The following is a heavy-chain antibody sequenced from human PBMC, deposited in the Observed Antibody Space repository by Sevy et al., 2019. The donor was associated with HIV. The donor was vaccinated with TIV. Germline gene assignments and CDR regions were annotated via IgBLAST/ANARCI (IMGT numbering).Heavy chain of an antibody. CDR3: ARAPGTGVAPLDY. CDR1: GYTFTIYY. Sequence: ASVKVSCKASGYTFTIYYIHWVRQAPGQGLEWMGVINLSGGSTTYAQRFQGRVTMTRDTSTSTVYMEMSSLRSEDTAVYYCARAPGTGVAPLDYWGQGTLVTVSS. V-gene: IGHV1-46*01. D-gene: IGHD6-13*01. J-gene: IGHJ4*02. CDR2: INLSGGST.